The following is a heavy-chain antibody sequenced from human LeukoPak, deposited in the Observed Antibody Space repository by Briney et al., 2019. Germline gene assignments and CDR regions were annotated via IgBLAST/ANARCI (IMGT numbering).Heavy chain of an antibody. V-gene: IGHV1-46*01. Sequence: APVKVSCKASGYTFTSYYMHWVRQAPGQGLEWMGIINPSDGSTSYAQKFQGRVTMTRDTSTSTVYMELSSLRSEDTAVYYCAREGNYYDSSGYYRPWFDPWGQGTLVTVSS. J-gene: IGHJ5*02. CDR3: AREGNYYDSSGYYRPWFDP. D-gene: IGHD3-22*01. CDR2: INPSDGST. CDR1: GYTFTSYY.